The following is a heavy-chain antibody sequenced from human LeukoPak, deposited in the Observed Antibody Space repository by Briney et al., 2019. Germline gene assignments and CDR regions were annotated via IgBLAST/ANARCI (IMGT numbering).Heavy chain of an antibody. D-gene: IGHD6-13*01. CDR1: GFTVSSNY. V-gene: IGHV3-53*04. CDR2: IYSAGST. J-gene: IGHJ4*02. Sequence: GGSLPVSRAASGFTVSSNYMIWVGQAPGKGLEWVSVIYSAGSTYYADTVQGRFTISRHNSKNTLYLQMNSLRAEDTAVYYCARASAAAAGMWDYWGQGTLVTVSS. CDR3: ARASAAAAGMWDY.